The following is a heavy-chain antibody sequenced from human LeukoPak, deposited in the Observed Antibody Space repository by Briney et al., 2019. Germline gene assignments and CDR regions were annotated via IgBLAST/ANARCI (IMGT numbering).Heavy chain of an antibody. Sequence: GGSLRLSCATSGFTFSTYAMYWVRQAPGKGLEWVAVIWYHGTNSLHADSVKDRFTISRDNSKNTVYLQMNSLRAEDTAVYYCAKSYSSSWEPTYFDYWGQGTLVTVSS. CDR1: GFTFSTYA. CDR3: AKSYSSSWEPTYFDY. V-gene: IGHV3-30*02. J-gene: IGHJ4*02. CDR2: IWYHGTNS. D-gene: IGHD6-13*01.